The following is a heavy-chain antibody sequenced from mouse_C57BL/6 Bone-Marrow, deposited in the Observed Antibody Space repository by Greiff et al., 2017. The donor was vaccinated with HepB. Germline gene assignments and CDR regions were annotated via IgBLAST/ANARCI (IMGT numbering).Heavy chain of an antibody. D-gene: IGHD1-1*01. V-gene: IGHV5-12*01. J-gene: IGHJ1*03. Sequence: EVKLEESGGGLVQPGGSLKLSCAASGFTFSDYYMYWVRQTPEKRLEWVAYISNGGGSTYYPDTVKGRFTISRDNAKNTLYLQMSRLKSEDTAMYYCARRENYYYGSSPWYFDVWGTGTTVTVSS. CDR1: GFTFSDYY. CDR2: ISNGGGST. CDR3: ARRENYYYGSSPWYFDV.